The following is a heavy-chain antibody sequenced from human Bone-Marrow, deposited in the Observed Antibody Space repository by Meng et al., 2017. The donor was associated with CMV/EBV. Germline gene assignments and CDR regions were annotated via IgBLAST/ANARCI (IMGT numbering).Heavy chain of an antibody. V-gene: IGHV3-30-3*01. D-gene: IGHD3-22*01. J-gene: IGHJ4*02. CDR3: ARGGWQIVVVAAMGTPDY. CDR2: ISYDGSNK. CDR1: GFTFSSYA. Sequence: QVQLVGYGGGVVQPGGSLRRSCAASGFTFSSYAMHWVRQAPGKGLEWVAVISYDGSNKYYADSVKGRFTISRDNSKNTLYLQMNSLRAEDTAVYYCARGGWQIVVVAAMGTPDYWGQGTLVTVAS.